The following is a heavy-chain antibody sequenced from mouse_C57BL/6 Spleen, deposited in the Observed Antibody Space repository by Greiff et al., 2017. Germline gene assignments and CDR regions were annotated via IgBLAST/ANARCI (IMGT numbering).Heavy chain of an antibody. CDR1: GYSITSGYY. D-gene: IGHD2-1*01. J-gene: IGHJ3*01. CDR3: AREDYGNYRGFAY. V-gene: IGHV3-6*01. Sequence: EVKLVESGPGLVKPSQSLSLTCSVTGYSITSGYYWNWIRQFPGNKLEWMGYISYDGSNNYNPSLKNRISITRDTSNNQFFLKLNSGTTEDTATYYCAREDYGNYRGFAYWGQGTLVTVSA. CDR2: ISYDGSN.